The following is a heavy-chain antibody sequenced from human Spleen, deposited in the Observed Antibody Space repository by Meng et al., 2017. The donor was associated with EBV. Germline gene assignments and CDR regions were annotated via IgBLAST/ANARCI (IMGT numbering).Heavy chain of an antibody. D-gene: IGHD6-19*01. CDR2: INVGNGDK. V-gene: IGHV1-3*01. Sequence: QVQLVQSGAEVKKPAASVTVSFEASGYTFTSYAMHWVRQAPGQRLEWMGWINVGNGDKKYSQKFHGRVTITRDTSATTAYMELSSLTSEDTAVYYCARDSSGDSRRFDPWGQGTLVTVSS. CDR3: ARDSSGDSRRFDP. CDR1: GYTFTSYA. J-gene: IGHJ5*02.